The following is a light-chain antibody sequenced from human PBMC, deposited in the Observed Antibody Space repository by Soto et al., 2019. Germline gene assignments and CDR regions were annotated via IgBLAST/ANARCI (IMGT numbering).Light chain of an antibody. CDR2: VTN. V-gene: IGLV1-44*01. Sequence: QSVLTQPPSVSGTPGQGVTISCSGSTSNIGVNSVGWFQQLPGTAPKVVIYVTNKRPSGVPDRFSGSKSGTSAYLAISGLQSEDEADYYCAAWDGSLNGHVFGTGTRSPS. CDR3: AAWDGSLNGHV. CDR1: TSNIGVNS. J-gene: IGLJ1*01.